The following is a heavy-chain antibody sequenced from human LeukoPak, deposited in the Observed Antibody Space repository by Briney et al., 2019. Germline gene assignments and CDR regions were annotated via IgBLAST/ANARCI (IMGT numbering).Heavy chain of an antibody. Sequence: SETLSLTCTVSGGSINSGNYYWNWIRQPAGKGLEWIGRIYTNGGIMYNPSLKSRDAISMDTSKTQFSLDLNSVTAADTAMYYCAREGAGYYWGQGTLVTVSS. CDR2: IYTNGGI. D-gene: IGHD1-26*01. CDR1: GGSINSGNYY. J-gene: IGHJ4*02. V-gene: IGHV4-61*02. CDR3: AREGAGYY.